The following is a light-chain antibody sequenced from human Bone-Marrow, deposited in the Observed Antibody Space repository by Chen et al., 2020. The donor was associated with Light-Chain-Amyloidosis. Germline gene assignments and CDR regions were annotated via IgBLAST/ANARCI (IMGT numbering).Light chain of an antibody. CDR1: SSDVGGDNH. Sequence: QSALPQPASVSGSPGQAITISCTGTSSDVGGDNHVSWYQQHPDKAPKLMIYEVTNRPSWVPVRFSGSKSDNTASLTISGLQTEDEADYFCSSYTITNTLVFGSGTRVTVL. CDR2: EVT. V-gene: IGLV2-14*01. CDR3: SSYTITNTLV. J-gene: IGLJ1*01.